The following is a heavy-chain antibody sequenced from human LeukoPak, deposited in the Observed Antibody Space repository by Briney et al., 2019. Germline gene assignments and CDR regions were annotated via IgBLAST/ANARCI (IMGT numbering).Heavy chain of an antibody. CDR3: ARESLGEPGSSDY. V-gene: IGHV3-64*01. Sequence: PGGSLRLSCAVSGFTFSTYAMHWVRQAPGEGLEYVSGISRDGGSTYYANSVKGRFTISRDNSKNTLYLQMGSLRGEDMAVYYCARESLGEPGSSDYWGQGTLVTVSS. J-gene: IGHJ4*02. D-gene: IGHD3-10*01. CDR1: GFTFSTYA. CDR2: ISRDGGST.